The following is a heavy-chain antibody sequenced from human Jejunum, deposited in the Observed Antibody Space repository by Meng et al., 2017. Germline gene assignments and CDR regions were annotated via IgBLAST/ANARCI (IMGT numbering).Heavy chain of an antibody. D-gene: IGHD6-13*01. CDR2: IFYSGTT. CDR1: GGPITTAGYY. CDR3: ARDTAGFGP. V-gene: IGHV4-39*07. J-gene: IGHJ5*02. Sequence: LQLHESGTGMLNPSETRPLTVALSGGPITTAGYYWGWIRQSPGKGLEWIGSIFYSGTTYYNPSLKSRVTISIDTSKNQFSLKMNSVTAADTAVYYCARDTAGFGPWGQGTLVTVSS.